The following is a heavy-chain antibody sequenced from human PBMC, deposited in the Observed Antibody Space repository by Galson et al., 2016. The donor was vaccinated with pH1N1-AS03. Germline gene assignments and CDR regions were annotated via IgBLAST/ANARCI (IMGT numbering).Heavy chain of an antibody. CDR3: ARERVYSEIRHPFDI. Sequence: ETLSLTCAVYGGPFNIYYWSWIRQPPGKGLEWIGEINHSGGTNYDPSLKSRVAISEDTSKNQFSLNLSSVTAADTAVYFCARERVYSEIRHPFDIWGQGTMVTVSS. CDR2: INHSGGT. D-gene: IGHD3-22*01. CDR1: GGPFNIYY. J-gene: IGHJ3*02. V-gene: IGHV4-34*01.